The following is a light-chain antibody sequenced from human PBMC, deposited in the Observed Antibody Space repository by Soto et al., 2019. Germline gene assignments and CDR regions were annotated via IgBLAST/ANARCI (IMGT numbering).Light chain of an antibody. J-gene: IGKJ1*01. V-gene: IGKV3D-20*02. CDR3: QQRSDWPPIT. CDR2: GVS. Sequence: EVVMTQSPATLSVSTGERATLSCRASQSVTSNYLAWYQQKPGQAPRLLIYGVSNRATGVPDRFSGSGSGTDFTLTISRLGPEDFAVYYCQQRSDWPPITFGQGTKVAIK. CDR1: QSVTSNY.